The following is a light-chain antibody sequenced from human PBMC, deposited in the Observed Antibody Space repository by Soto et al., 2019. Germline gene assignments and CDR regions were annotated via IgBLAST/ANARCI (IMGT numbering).Light chain of an antibody. CDR1: ESINSRY. J-gene: IGKJ2*01. CDR3: PQHGTF. V-gene: IGKV3-20*01. CDR2: GAS. Sequence: IVLTQSPGTLSLSPGERATLSCRASESINSRYLAWYQQKPGQAPRVLIYGASSRATGIPDRFSGSGSGTDFTLTISRLEPEDFAVYYCPQHGTFFGQGTKLEIK.